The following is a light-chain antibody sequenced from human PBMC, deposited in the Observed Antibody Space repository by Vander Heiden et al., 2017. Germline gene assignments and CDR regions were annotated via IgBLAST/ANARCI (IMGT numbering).Light chain of an antibody. CDR2: KAS. CDR1: QSISSW. CDR3: QQCNSYPIT. Sequence: DIQMTQSPSTLSASVGDRVTITCRASQSISSWLAWYQQKPGKAPKLLIYKASSLESGVPSRFSGSGSGTEFTLTISSLQPDDFATYYCQQCNSYPITFGQGTRVEIK. V-gene: IGKV1-5*03. J-gene: IGKJ5*01.